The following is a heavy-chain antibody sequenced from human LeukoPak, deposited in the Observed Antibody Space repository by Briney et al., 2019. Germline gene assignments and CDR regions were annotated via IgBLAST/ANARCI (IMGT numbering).Heavy chain of an antibody. J-gene: IGHJ4*02. CDR3: ARDDHCSSTSCSGDY. D-gene: IGHD2-2*01. Sequence: SETLSLTCTVSGGSISSYYWSWIRQPPGKGLEWIGSIYYSGNTYYNASLKSQVSISIDASKNQFSLRLTSVTAADTAVYYCARDDHCSSTSCSGDYWGQGTLVTVSS. CDR1: GGSISSYY. CDR2: IYYSGNT. V-gene: IGHV4-59*12.